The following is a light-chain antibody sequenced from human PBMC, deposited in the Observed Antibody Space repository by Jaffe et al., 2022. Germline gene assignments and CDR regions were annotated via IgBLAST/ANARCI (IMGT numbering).Light chain of an antibody. J-gene: IGLJ3*02. CDR1: SSDVGGYNY. Sequence: QSALTQPASVSGSPGQSITISCTGTSSDVGGYNYVSWYQQHPGKAPKLMIYEVSNRPSGVSNRFSGSKSGNTASLTISGLEAEDEADYYCSSYTRSTTWVFGGGTKLTAL. CDR2: EVS. V-gene: IGLV2-14*01. CDR3: SSYTRSTTWV.